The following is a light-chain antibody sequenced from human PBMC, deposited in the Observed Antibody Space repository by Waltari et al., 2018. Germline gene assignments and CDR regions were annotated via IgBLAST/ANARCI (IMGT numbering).Light chain of an antibody. CDR3: QQYKTFPLT. Sequence: DIQMTQSPSSLAASLADRVTITCRARQVLGTFLAWFRQKPGKAPESLTYGASSLQSGVPSRFSGSGSGTDFTLTISSLQPEDFASYYCQQYKTFPLTFGGGTK. CDR1: QVLGTF. J-gene: IGKJ4*01. CDR2: GAS. V-gene: IGKV1-16*01.